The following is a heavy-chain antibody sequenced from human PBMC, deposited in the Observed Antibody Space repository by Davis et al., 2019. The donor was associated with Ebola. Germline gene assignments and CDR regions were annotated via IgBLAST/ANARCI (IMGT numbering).Heavy chain of an antibody. CDR1: GFTFSNAW. D-gene: IGHD6-13*01. J-gene: IGHJ6*02. CDR2: IRSKANSYAT. Sequence: GESLKISCAASGFTFSNAWMNWVRQASGKGLEWVGRIRSKANSYATAYAASVKGRFTISRDDSKNTAYLQMNSLKTEDTAVYYCTSRIAAAGTGSYYYGMDVWGQGTTVTVSS. CDR3: TSRIAAAGTGSYYYGMDV. V-gene: IGHV3-73*01.